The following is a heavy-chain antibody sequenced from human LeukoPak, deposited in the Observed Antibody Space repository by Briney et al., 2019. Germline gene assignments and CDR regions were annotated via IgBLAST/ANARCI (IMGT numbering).Heavy chain of an antibody. V-gene: IGHV3-21*01. CDR3: ARDASPYDSINWFDP. Sequence: GGSLRLSCAASGFTFGRYTMNWVRQVPGEGLEWVSSTSGTSSYRYYAESVKGRFSISRDDATNSVYLQMNSLRVEDTAVYYCARDASPYDSINWFDPWGQGTLVTVSS. D-gene: IGHD3-3*01. J-gene: IGHJ5*02. CDR2: TSGTSSYR. CDR1: GFTFGRYT.